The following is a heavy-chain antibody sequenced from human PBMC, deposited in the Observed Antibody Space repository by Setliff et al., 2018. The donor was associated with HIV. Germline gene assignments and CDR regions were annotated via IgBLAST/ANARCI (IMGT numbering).Heavy chain of an antibody. V-gene: IGHV3-7*03. Sequence: PGGSLRLSCAASGFTFRSHWMSWVRQAPGKGLEWVANIKQGGTESYSVDSVKGRFTISRDNAKNSLYLQMNSLRSEDTALYYCAKSPNRYSPLDWFDPWGQGTQVTVSS. CDR2: IKQGGTES. CDR3: AKSPNRYSPLDWFDP. CDR1: GFTFRSHW. D-gene: IGHD5-18*01. J-gene: IGHJ5*02.